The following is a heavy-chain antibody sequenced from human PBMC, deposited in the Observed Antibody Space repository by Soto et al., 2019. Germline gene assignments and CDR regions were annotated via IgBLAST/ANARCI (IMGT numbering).Heavy chain of an antibody. CDR1: GASISSYY. J-gene: IGHJ6*02. Sequence: QVQLQESGPGLVKPSETLSLTCTVSGASISSYYWSWIRQPDGKGLAWIGRIYTSGSTNYNPSLKSRVTMSVDTSKNQFSLKLSSVTAADTAVYYCAREGSSSWYNYYYGMDVWGQGTTVTVSS. CDR3: AREGSSSWYNYYYGMDV. V-gene: IGHV4-4*07. D-gene: IGHD6-13*01. CDR2: IYTSGST.